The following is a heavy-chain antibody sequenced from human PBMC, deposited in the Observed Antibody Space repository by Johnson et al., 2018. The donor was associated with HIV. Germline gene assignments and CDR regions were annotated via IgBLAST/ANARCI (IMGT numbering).Heavy chain of an antibody. CDR3: ARGSRYTHDNDDVYLLHAFDI. Sequence: VQLVESGGGVVQPGRSLRLSCAASGFTFSSYAMHWVRQAPGKGMEWVAVISYDGSEKYYADSVKCRFTISRYSSKNTLYLQVNSLRAEDTAVYYCARGSRYTHDNDDVYLLHAFDIWGQGTMVTVSS. CDR1: GFTFSSYA. D-gene: IGHD3-16*01. CDR2: ISYDGSEK. V-gene: IGHV3-30*04. J-gene: IGHJ3*02.